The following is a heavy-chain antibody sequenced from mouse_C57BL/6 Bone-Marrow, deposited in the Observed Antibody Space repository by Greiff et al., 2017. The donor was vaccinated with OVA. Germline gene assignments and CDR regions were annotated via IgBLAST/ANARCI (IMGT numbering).Heavy chain of an antibody. V-gene: IGHV14-4*01. CDR3: TVYYDYVQFAY. D-gene: IGHD2-4*01. CDR1: GFNIKDDY. CDR2: IDPENGDT. J-gene: IGHJ3*01. Sequence: EVQLQQSGAELVRPGASVKLSCTASGFNIKDDYMHWVKQRPEQGLEWIGWIDPENGDTEYASKFQGKATITADTSSNTAYLQLSSLTSEDTAVYYRTVYYDYVQFAYWGQGTLVTVSA.